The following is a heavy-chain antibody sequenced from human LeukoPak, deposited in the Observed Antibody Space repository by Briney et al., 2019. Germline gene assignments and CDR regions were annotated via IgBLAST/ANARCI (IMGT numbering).Heavy chain of an antibody. D-gene: IGHD6-13*01. V-gene: IGHV3-74*01. J-gene: IGHJ5*02. CDR3: ARVQRAAAAIPGGSYNWFDP. CDR1: GFIFSDYW. Sequence: PGGSLRLSCAASGFIFSDYWMRWVRQAPGKGLVWVSRINSDGSSTSHADSVKGRFTISRDNAKNTLYLQMNSLRAEDTAVYYCARVQRAAAAIPGGSYNWFDPWGQGTLVTVSS. CDR2: INSDGSST.